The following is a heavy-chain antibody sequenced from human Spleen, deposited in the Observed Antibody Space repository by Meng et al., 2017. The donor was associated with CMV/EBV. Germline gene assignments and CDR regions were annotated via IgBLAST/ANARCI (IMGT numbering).Heavy chain of an antibody. CDR2: ISAYNGNT. CDR1: GYTFTSYG. J-gene: IGHJ1*01. CDR3: ARDQQLIPAEYFQH. Sequence: QVQLVQSGAEVKKPGALLKVSCKASGYTFTSYGMSWLRQAPGQGLEWMGGISAYNGNTIYAQKVQGRVTMTTDASTNTAYLELRSLRSDDTAVYYCARDQQLIPAEYFQHWGPGTLVTVSS. V-gene: IGHV1-18*01. D-gene: IGHD6-13*01.